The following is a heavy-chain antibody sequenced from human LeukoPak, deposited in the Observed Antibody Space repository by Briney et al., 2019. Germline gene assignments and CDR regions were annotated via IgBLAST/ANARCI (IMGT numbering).Heavy chain of an antibody. D-gene: IGHD3-22*01. V-gene: IGHV1-69*05. CDR1: GGTFSSYA. CDR2: IIPTFGTA. J-gene: IGHJ3*02. Sequence: SVKVSCKASGGTFSSYAISWVRQAPGQGLEWMGGIIPTFGTANYAQKFQGRVTITTDESTSTAYMELSSLRSEDTAVYYCAREGGYRVRDAFDIWGQGTMVTVSS. CDR3: AREGGYRVRDAFDI.